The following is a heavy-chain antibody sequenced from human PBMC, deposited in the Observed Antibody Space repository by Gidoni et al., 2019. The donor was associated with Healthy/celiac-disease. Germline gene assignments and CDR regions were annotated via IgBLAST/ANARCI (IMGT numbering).Heavy chain of an antibody. D-gene: IGHD2-15*01. V-gene: IGHV4-34*01. CDR2: INHSGST. J-gene: IGHJ4*02. CDR3: ARGPSRYCSGGSCYRGGYFDY. Sequence: GLEWIGEINHSGSTNYNPSLKSRVTISVDTSKNQFSLKLSSVTAADTAVYYCARGPSRYCSGGSCYRGGYFDYWGQGTLVTVSS.